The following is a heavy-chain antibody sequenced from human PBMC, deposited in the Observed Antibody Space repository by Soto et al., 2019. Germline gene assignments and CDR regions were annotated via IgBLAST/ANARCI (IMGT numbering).Heavy chain of an antibody. J-gene: IGHJ4*02. CDR1: GGSFSGYC. Sequence: NPSETLSRTCAVXGGSFSGYCWTWIRQPPGTGLEWIGEINRSGSTNYNPSLKSRVTISVDTSKNQFSLKLTSVTAADTAVYYCARDNITGLFDYWGQGTLVTVS. D-gene: IGHD2-8*02. V-gene: IGHV4-34*01. CDR3: ARDNITGLFDY. CDR2: INRSGST.